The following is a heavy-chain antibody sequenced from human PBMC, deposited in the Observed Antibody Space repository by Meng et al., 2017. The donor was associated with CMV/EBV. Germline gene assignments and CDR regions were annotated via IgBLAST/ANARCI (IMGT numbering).Heavy chain of an antibody. D-gene: IGHD3-3*01. CDR2: IKSKTDGGTT. V-gene: IGHV3-15*01. CDR3: TTSRITIFGVVASDAFDI. J-gene: IGHJ3*02. Sequence: GESLKISCAASGFTFSSYSMNWVRQAPGKGLEWVGRIKSKTDGGTTDYAAPVKGRFTISRDDSKNTLYLQMNSLKTEDTAVYYCTTSRITIFGVVASDAFDIWGQGTMVTVSS. CDR1: GFTFSSYS.